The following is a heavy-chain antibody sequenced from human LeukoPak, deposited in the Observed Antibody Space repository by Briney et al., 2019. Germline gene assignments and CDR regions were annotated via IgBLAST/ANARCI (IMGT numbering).Heavy chain of an antibody. CDR2: IYTSGST. CDR3: ARGEKEAPYYFDY. J-gene: IGHJ4*02. D-gene: IGHD6-6*01. Sequence: SETLSFTATASGGSISSYCWSWIGQPAGKGLEWIGRIYTSGSTNYNPSLKSRATMSVDTSKNQFSLKLSSVTAADTAVYYCARGEKEAPYYFDYWGQGTLVTVSS. CDR1: GGSISSYC. V-gene: IGHV4-4*07.